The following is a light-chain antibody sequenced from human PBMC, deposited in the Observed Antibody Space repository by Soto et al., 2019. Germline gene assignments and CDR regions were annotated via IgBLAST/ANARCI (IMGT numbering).Light chain of an antibody. V-gene: IGLV2-14*01. CDR3: TSYTRSSTWV. CDR1: TSDVGGYNY. CDR2: EVS. J-gene: IGLJ3*02. Sequence: QSALTQPASVSGSPGQSITISCTGTTSDVGGYNYVSWFQQYPGKAPKLKIYEVSNRPSGVSNRFSGSKSGNTASLTISDLQAEDEADYYCTSYTRSSTWVFGGGTKVTVL.